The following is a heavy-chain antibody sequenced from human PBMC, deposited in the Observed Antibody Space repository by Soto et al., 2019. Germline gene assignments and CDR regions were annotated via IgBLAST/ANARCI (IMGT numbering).Heavy chain of an antibody. CDR3: AREASSHGMDV. V-gene: IGHV3-30-3*01. Sequence: GGSLRLSCAASGFTFSSYAMHWVRQAPGKGLEWVAVISYDGSNKYYADSVKGRFTISRDNSKNTLYLQMNSLRAEETAVYYCAREASSHGMDVWGQGTTVTVSS. J-gene: IGHJ6*02. CDR2: ISYDGSNK. CDR1: GFTFSSYA.